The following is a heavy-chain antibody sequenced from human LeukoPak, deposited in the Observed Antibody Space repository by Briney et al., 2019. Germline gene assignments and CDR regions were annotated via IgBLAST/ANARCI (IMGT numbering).Heavy chain of an antibody. CDR3: ARAQLLWFGELSAGHDY. D-gene: IGHD3-10*01. CDR1: GFTFSTYG. V-gene: IGHV3-48*04. Sequence: GGSLRLSCAASGFTFSTYGTHWVRQAPGKGLEWVSYISNSGSTIYYADSVKGRFTISRDNAKNSLYLQMNSLRAEDTAVYYCARAQLLWFGELSAGHDYWGQGTLVTVSS. J-gene: IGHJ4*02. CDR2: ISNSGSTI.